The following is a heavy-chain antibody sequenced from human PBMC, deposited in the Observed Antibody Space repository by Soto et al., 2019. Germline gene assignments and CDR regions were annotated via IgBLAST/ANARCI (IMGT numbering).Heavy chain of an antibody. J-gene: IGHJ4*02. V-gene: IGHV1-18*01. CDR1: GYTFTSYG. CDR3: ARDNGLGYCSGGSCPLNFDY. Sequence: ASVKVSCKASGYTFTSYGISWVRQAPGQGLEWMGWISAYNGNTNYAQKLQGRVTMTTDTSTSTAYMELRSLRSDDTAVYYCARDNGLGYCSGGSCPLNFDYWGQGTLVTVSS. CDR2: ISAYNGNT. D-gene: IGHD2-15*01.